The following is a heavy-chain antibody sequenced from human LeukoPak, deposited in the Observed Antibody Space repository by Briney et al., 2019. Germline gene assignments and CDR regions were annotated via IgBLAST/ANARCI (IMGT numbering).Heavy chain of an antibody. CDR1: GFTFSSYA. CDR3: ARVFRGAHSGPDY. CDR2: ISGNGGRT. J-gene: IGHJ4*02. D-gene: IGHD3-10*01. V-gene: IGHV3-23*01. Sequence: PGGSLRLSCAASGFTFSSYAMSWVRQAPGKGLEWVSTISGNGGRTYYADSVKGRFTISRDNAKNTLYLQMNSLRAEDTAVYYCARVFRGAHSGPDYWGQGTLVTVSS.